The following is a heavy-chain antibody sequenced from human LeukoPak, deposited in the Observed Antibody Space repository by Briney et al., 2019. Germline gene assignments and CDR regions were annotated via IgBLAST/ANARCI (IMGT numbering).Heavy chain of an antibody. V-gene: IGHV2-5*02. CDR2: VYWDGDK. Sequence: ESGLTLVKPTQTLTLTCTFSGFSLSTSGVGVGWVRQPPGKALEWLALVYWDGDKRYSPSLNDRLTITKDTSKSQVVLTMTNMAPVDTATYYCAHRPGRGIPAAHWGQGTLVTVSS. CDR1: GFSLSTSGVG. J-gene: IGHJ4*02. D-gene: IGHD2-21*01. CDR3: AHRPGRGIPAAH.